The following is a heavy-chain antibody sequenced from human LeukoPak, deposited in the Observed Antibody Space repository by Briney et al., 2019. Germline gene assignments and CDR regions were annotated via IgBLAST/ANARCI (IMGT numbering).Heavy chain of an antibody. CDR3: AKDRWFGELFRTSYYFDY. Sequence: PGGSLRLSCAASGFTFSSYWMSWVRQAPGKGLEWVANIKQDGSEKYYVDSVKGRFTISRDNAKNSLYLQMNSLRADDTAVYYCAKDRWFGELFRTSYYFDYWGQGTLVTVSS. J-gene: IGHJ4*02. V-gene: IGHV3-7*03. CDR1: GFTFSSYW. CDR2: IKQDGSEK. D-gene: IGHD3-10*01.